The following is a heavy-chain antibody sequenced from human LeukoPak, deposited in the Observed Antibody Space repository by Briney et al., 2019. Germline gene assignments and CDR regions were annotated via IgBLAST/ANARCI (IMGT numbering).Heavy chain of an antibody. CDR1: GESFSGYS. CDR3: ARHGWHAWYFDL. D-gene: IGHD6-19*01. CDR2: INQRRNT. V-gene: IGHV4-34*01. J-gene: IGHJ2*01. Sequence: SETLPLTCVVYGESFSGYSWSWIRQPPGKGLEWIGEINQRRNTNYNPSLKSLVTISIDTSKNQFSLKLSSVTAADTAVYYCARHGWHAWYFDLWGRGTLVTVSS.